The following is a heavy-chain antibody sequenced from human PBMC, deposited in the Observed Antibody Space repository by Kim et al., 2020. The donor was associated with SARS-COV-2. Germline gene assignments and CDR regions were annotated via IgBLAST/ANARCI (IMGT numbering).Heavy chain of an antibody. D-gene: IGHD1-1*01. Sequence: SETLSLTCTVPGGSITRYYWNWIRQTPEKGLEWIGYLFYTGTTNSNPSLKSRVTISADTSKSQFSLKLRSVTAADTALYYCARAAGGTIYYFDYWGQGTL. CDR3: ARAAGGTIYYFDY. J-gene: IGHJ4*02. V-gene: IGHV4-59*01. CDR1: GGSITRYY. CDR2: LFYTGTT.